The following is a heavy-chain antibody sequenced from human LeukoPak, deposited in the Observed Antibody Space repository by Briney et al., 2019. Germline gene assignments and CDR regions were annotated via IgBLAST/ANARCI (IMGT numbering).Heavy chain of an antibody. V-gene: IGHV3-72*01. Sequence: GGSLRLSCAASEFSFSDYHMDWVRQAPGKGLEWVGRSRRKANSYTTEYAASVKGRFSISRDDSKNSVYLQMNSLKTEDTAVYYCARVAVAGGGYFDYWGRGTLVTVSS. J-gene: IGHJ4*02. CDR1: EFSFSDYH. CDR3: ARVAVAGGGYFDY. CDR2: SRRKANSYTT. D-gene: IGHD6-19*01.